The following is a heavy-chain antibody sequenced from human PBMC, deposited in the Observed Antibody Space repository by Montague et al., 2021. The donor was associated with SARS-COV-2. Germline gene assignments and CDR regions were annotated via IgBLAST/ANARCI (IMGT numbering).Heavy chain of an antibody. J-gene: IGHJ4*02. CDR2: IFYKGNT. Sequence: SETLSLTCTVSGGSLNKHYWSWIRKAPGKELEWLGSIFYKGNTNYNVXLWGRVSMSLDTPQNQFSLRLTSLTAADTAVYYCARSISSSGARDNWGQGILVTVS. D-gene: IGHD3-22*01. CDR3: ARSISSSGARDN. V-gene: IGHV4-59*11. CDR1: GGSLNKHY.